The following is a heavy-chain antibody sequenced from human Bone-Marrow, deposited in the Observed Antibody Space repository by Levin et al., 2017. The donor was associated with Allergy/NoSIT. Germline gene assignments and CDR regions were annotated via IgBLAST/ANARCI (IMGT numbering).Heavy chain of an antibody. CDR3: AKLHEASNSAFDI. J-gene: IGHJ3*02. V-gene: IGHV4-61*01. D-gene: IGHD2/OR15-2a*01. CDR1: GASIGSDSLY. CDR2: VYYTGFT. Sequence: SQTLSLTCTVSGASIGSDSLYWSWVRQPPGGGLEWIGYVYYTGFTNYNPSLETRVTLSVVPSKNQFSLEVRSVTAADTAVYYCAKLHEASNSAFDIWGQGTMVTVSS.